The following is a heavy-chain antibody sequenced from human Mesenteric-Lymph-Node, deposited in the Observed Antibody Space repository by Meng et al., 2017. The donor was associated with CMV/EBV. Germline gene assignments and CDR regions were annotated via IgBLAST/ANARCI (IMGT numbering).Heavy chain of an antibody. Sequence: GESLKISCAASGFIFSGYWMHWVRQAPGKGLVWVSRISPDGTTTTYADSVQGRFTISRDNAKNTLFLQMTSLRAEDTAVYYCARAYSGTYRVDYWGQGTLVTVSS. V-gene: IGHV3-74*01. CDR3: ARAYSGTYRVDY. CDR2: ISPDGTTT. CDR1: GFIFSGYW. J-gene: IGHJ4*02. D-gene: IGHD1-26*01.